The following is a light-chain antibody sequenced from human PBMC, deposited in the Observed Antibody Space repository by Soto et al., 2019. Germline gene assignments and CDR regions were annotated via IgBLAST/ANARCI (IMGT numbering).Light chain of an antibody. CDR2: SNN. CDR1: KSNIGSNT. V-gene: IGLV1-44*01. Sequence: QSVLTQPPSASRTPGQRVTISCSGSKSNIGSNTVNWYQQLPGTAPKLLIDSNNQRPSGVPDRFSGSKSGLAISGLQSEDEADYYCAAWDDSLNGVVFGGGTKLTVL. J-gene: IGLJ3*02. CDR3: AAWDDSLNGVV.